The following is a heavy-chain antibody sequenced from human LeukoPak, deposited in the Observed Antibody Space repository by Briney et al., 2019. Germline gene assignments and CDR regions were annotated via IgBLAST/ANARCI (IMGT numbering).Heavy chain of an antibody. CDR3: AKGGYDYIEIGYFDY. J-gene: IGHJ4*02. CDR2: VIGSSGST. CDR1: GFTLSNYA. V-gene: IGHV3-23*01. D-gene: IGHD5-12*01. Sequence: GGSLRLSCAASGFTLSNYAMNWVRQAPGKGLEWVSVVIGSSGSTDYADSVKGRFTISRYNSKNTLYLEMNSLRAEDTAIYYCAKGGYDYIEIGYFDYWGQGTLVTVSS.